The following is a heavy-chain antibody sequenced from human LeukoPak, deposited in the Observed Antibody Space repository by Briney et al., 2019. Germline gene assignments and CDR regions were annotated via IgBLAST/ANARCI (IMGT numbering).Heavy chain of an antibody. CDR2: INSDGSST. CDR1: GFTFSSYW. D-gene: IGHD5-12*01. CDR3: ARALSGYDLFDY. Sequence: GGSLRLSCAAFGFTFSSYWMHWVRQAPGKGLVWVSRINSDGSSTSYADSVKGRFTISRDNAKNTLYLQMNSLRAEDTAVYYCARALSGYDLFDYWGQGTLVTVSS. V-gene: IGHV3-74*01. J-gene: IGHJ4*02.